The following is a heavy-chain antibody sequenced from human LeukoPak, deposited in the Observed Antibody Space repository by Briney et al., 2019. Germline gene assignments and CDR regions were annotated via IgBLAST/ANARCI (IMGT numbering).Heavy chain of an antibody. Sequence: GGSLRLSCAASGFTFRSYWMTWVRQAPGKGVEWVANIKPDGSESCYVDSVMGRFSISRDNAKNSLYLQMNSLRAEDTAVYYCARANIVATYFDYWGQGNLVTVSS. J-gene: IGHJ4*02. CDR2: IKPDGSES. D-gene: IGHD5-12*01. V-gene: IGHV3-7*04. CDR1: GFTFRSYW. CDR3: ARANIVATYFDY.